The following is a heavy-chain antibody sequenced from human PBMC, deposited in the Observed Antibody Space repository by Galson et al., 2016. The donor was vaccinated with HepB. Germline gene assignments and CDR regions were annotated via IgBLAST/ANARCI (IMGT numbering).Heavy chain of an antibody. CDR2: TYYRSKWYN. CDR1: GDSVSSNSAA. V-gene: IGHV6-1*01. D-gene: IGHD2/OR15-2a*01. J-gene: IGHJ5*02. CDR3: ARVRCSTFRCENWFDP. Sequence: CAISGDSVSSNSAAWTWIRQSPWRGLEWLGRTYYRSKWYNDYAVSVKSRISIHPDTSKNQFALQMNSVTPEDTAVYYCARVRCSTFRCENWFDPWGQGTLVTVSS.